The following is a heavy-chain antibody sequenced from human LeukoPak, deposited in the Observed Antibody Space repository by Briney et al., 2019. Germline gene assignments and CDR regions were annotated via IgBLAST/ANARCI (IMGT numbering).Heavy chain of an antibody. D-gene: IGHD5-18*01. CDR3: ARDGRQPLDY. J-gene: IGHJ4*02. Sequence: ASVKVSCKASGGTFSSYAISWVRQAPGQGLEWMGGIIPIFGTANYAQKFQGRVTITADESTSTAYVELSSLRSEDTAVYYCARDGRQPLDYWGQGTLVTVSS. CDR2: IIPIFGTA. CDR1: GGTFSSYA. V-gene: IGHV1-69*13.